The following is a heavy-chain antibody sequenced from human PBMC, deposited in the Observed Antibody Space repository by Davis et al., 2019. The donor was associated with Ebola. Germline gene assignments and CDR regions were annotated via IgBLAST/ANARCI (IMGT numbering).Heavy chain of an antibody. V-gene: IGHV1-18*01. J-gene: IGHJ6*03. Sequence: ASVTVSCKASGGTFSSYAISWVRQAPGQGLEWMGWISAYNGNTNYAQKFQGRVTMTRDTSISTAYMELSRLRTDDTAVYYCARIPWEDRYMDVWGKGTTVTVSS. CDR2: ISAYNGNT. D-gene: IGHD1-26*01. CDR3: ARIPWEDRYMDV. CDR1: GGTFSSYA.